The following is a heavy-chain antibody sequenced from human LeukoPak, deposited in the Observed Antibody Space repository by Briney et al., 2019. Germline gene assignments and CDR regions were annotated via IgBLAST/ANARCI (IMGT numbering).Heavy chain of an antibody. D-gene: IGHD5-12*01. CDR3: ASGIVATISGMDV. Sequence: GGSLRLSCAASGFTFSSYSMNWVRQAPGKGLEWVSSISSSSSYIYYADSVKGRFTISRDNAKNSLYLQMNSLRAEDTAVYYCASGIVATISGMDVWGQGTTVTVSS. CDR2: ISSSSSYI. J-gene: IGHJ6*02. V-gene: IGHV3-21*01. CDR1: GFTFSSYS.